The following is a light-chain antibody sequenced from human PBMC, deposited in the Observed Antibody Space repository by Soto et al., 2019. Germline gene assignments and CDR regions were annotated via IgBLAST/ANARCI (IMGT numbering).Light chain of an antibody. CDR2: KAS. J-gene: IGKJ5*01. CDR1: QSISSW. CDR3: QQYTGPPTT. Sequence: DIQMTQSPSSLSASLGDRVTITCRASQSISSWLAWYQQKPGKAPKLIIYKASSLESGVPSRFRGSGSGTDFTLTITRLAPEDSEVYFCQQYTGPPTTFGQGTRLEI. V-gene: IGKV1-5*03.